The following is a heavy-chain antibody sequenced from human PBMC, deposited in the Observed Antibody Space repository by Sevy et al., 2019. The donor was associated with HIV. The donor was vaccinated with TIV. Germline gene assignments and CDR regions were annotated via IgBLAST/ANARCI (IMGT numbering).Heavy chain of an antibody. CDR2: LSSHNAGRT. J-gene: IGHJ5*02. Sequence: GGSLRLSCSASGFIFSNYAMHWVRQAPGKGLEYVSGLSSHNAGRTYYADSVNGRFTISRDNSKNTLYLQMTSLRTEDKAVYYCVKDRIETILWSKGDWFDPWGQGTLVTVSS. D-gene: IGHD3-9*01. CDR3: VKDRIETILWSKGDWFDP. V-gene: IGHV3-64D*06. CDR1: GFIFSNYA.